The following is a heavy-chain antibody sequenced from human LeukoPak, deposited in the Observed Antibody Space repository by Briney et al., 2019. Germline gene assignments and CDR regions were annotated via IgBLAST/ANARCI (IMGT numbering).Heavy chain of an antibody. Sequence: SETLSLTCAVYGGSFSGYYWSWIRQPPGKGLEWIGEINHSGSTNYNPSLKSRVTISVDTSKSQFSLKLSSVTAADTAVYYCARGTNCSSTSCYTAWFDPWGQGTLVTVSS. CDR2: INHSGST. J-gene: IGHJ5*02. D-gene: IGHD2-2*02. CDR1: GGSFSGYY. CDR3: ARGTNCSSTSCYTAWFDP. V-gene: IGHV4-34*01.